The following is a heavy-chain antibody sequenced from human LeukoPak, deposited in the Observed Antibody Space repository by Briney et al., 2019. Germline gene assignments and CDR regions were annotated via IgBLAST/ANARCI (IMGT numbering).Heavy chain of an antibody. CDR2: IYTSGST. Sequence: PSETLSLTCTVSGGSISSYYWSWIRQPAGKGLEWIGRIYTSGSTNYNPSLKSRVTISVDTSKNQFSLKLSSVAAADTAVYYCARDLRTVYDSSGYNWFDPWGQGTLVTVSS. CDR3: ARDLRTVYDSSGYNWFDP. CDR1: GGSISSYY. J-gene: IGHJ5*02. V-gene: IGHV4-4*07. D-gene: IGHD3-22*01.